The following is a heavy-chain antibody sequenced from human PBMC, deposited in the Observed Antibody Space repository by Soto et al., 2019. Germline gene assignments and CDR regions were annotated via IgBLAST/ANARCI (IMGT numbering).Heavy chain of an antibody. V-gene: IGHV4-39*01. D-gene: IGHD3-16*01. J-gene: IGHJ4*02. CDR3: ASHAAYDPVCGNSDGSDY. CDR1: GGSSSSNSYY. CDR2: IYYSGAT. Sequence: PSETLSLTCPVSGGSSSSNSYYWDWIRQPPGKGLEWIGSIYYSGATYYNPSLQSRVTISVDTSKNQFSLHPSSVTAADTAVYYCASHAAYDPVCGNSDGSDYWGQGTRLTISS.